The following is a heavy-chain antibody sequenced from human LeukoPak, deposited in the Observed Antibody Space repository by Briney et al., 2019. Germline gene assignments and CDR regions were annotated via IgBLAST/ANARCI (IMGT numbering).Heavy chain of an antibody. V-gene: IGHV3-9*01. CDR1: GFTFDDYA. J-gene: IGHJ4*02. CDR3: AKDIYDSSGYYYGGIDY. D-gene: IGHD3-22*01. CDR2: VSWNSGSI. Sequence: PGGSLRLSCAASGFTFDDYAMHWVRHAPGKGLEWVSGVSWNSGSIVYADSVKGRFTISRDNAKNSLYLQMNSLRAEDTALYYCAKDIYDSSGYYYGGIDYWGQGTLVTVSS.